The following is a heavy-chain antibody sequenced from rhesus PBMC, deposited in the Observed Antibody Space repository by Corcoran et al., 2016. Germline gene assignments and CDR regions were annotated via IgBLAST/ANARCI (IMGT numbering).Heavy chain of an antibody. D-gene: IGHD1-1*01. V-gene: IGHV3S4*01. CDR3: TRDLWNPFDY. CDR2: ISNTGKTI. Sequence: ESGGGLVQPGGSLRLSCVACGFTFSSYDMSWVRQALGKVLEWVSSISNTGKTIYYADSVKGRFTSSRDNAKNSLSLQMNSRKTEDTAVYYCTRDLWNPFDYWGQGVLVTVSS. CDR1: GFTFSSYD. J-gene: IGHJ4*01.